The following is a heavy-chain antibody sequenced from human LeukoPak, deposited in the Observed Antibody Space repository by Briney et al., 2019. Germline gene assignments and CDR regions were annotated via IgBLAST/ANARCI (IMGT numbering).Heavy chain of an antibody. Sequence: SETLSLTCTVSGDSISSSSYYWGWIRQPPGKGLEWIGSIYYSGSTYYNPSLKSRVTISVDTSKNQFSLKLSSVTAADTAVYYCARVDYFGYYDFWSGYYINWFDPWGQGTLVTLSS. V-gene: IGHV4-39*07. CDR3: ARVDYFGYYDFWSGYYINWFDP. J-gene: IGHJ5*02. CDR2: IYYSGST. D-gene: IGHD3-3*01. CDR1: GDSISSSSYY.